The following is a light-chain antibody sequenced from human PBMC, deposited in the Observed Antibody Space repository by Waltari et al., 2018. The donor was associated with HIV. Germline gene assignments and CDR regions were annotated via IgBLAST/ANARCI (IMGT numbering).Light chain of an antibody. Sequence: DIQLTQSPSLLSASVGDRVTITCLASQGVRTYLAWYQQNPGKAPKLLISGAYTLQSGVPSRFSGSGSGTEFTLTISSLQPGDSAIYYCQQLNSYPHSFGQGTKLEIK. CDR3: QQLNSYPHS. V-gene: IGKV1-9*01. CDR1: QGVRTY. CDR2: GAY. J-gene: IGKJ2*03.